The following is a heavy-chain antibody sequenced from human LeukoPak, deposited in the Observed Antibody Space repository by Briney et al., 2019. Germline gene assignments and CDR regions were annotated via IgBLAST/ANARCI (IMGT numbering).Heavy chain of an antibody. J-gene: IGHJ4*02. Sequence: GGSLRLSCATSGFTFTSYAMHWVRQAPGKGLEWVTVISYDGSNKDYVDSVKGRFTISRDNSKDTLYLQMNSLRAEDTAVYYCARAEWLLRPFDYWGQGTLVTVSS. CDR1: GFTFTSYA. V-gene: IGHV3-30-3*01. D-gene: IGHD3-3*01. CDR2: ISYDGSNK. CDR3: ARAEWLLRPFDY.